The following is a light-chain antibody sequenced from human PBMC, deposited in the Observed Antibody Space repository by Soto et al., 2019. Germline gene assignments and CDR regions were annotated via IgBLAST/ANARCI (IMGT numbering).Light chain of an antibody. CDR1: QSVSSF. CDR2: DAS. J-gene: IGKJ5*01. Sequence: EIVMSQSPATLSVSPGERATLSCRASQSVSSFLAWYQQKPGQVPRLLIYDASKRAAGIPARFSGSGSGTDFTLTISRLEPEDFAVYYCQQYGSSPFTFGQGTRLEIK. V-gene: IGKV3-20*01. CDR3: QQYGSSPFT.